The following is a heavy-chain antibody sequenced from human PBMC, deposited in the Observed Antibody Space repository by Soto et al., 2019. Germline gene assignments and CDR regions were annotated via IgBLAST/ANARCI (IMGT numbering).Heavy chain of an antibody. V-gene: IGHV5-10-1*01. D-gene: IGHD6-13*01. Sequence: GESLKISCKGSGYSFTSYWISWVRQMPGKGLEWMGRIDPSDSYTNYSPSFQGHVTISADKSISTAYLQWSSLKASDTAMYYCATTPQYSSSWSSYGMDVWGQGTTVTVSS. J-gene: IGHJ6*02. CDR2: IDPSDSYT. CDR3: ATTPQYSSSWSSYGMDV. CDR1: GYSFTSYW.